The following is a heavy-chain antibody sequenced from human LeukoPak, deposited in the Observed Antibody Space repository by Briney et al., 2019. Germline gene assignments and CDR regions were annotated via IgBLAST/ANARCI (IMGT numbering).Heavy chain of an antibody. D-gene: IGHD4-23*01. CDR2: IIPLFGTA. Sequence: GASVKVSCKASGGTFSSYAVSWVRQAPGQGLEWMGEIIPLFGTANYAQKFQGRVTITAVESMSTAYMELSSLRSEDTAVYYCARGWLAETTVVTPYNYWGQGTLVTVSS. CDR3: ARGWLAETTVVTPYNY. V-gene: IGHV1-69*13. J-gene: IGHJ4*02. CDR1: GGTFSSYA.